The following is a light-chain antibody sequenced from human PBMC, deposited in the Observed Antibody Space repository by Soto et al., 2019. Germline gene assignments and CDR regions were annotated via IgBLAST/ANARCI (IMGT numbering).Light chain of an antibody. Sequence: EIQMTQSPASLSASLGDRATITCRASQGIGVDLAWFQQKPGKAPKLLIYAASTLQSGVPSRFSGSGSGTDFTLTITRLQPEDVATYYCQKYNSAPLTFGGGTKVEIK. V-gene: IGKV1-27*01. J-gene: IGKJ4*01. CDR3: QKYNSAPLT. CDR2: AAS. CDR1: QGIGVD.